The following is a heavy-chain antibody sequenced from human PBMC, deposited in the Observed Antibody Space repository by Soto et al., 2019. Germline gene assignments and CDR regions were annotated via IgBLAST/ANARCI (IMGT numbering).Heavy chain of an antibody. CDR3: ARGGTSGWLKGAYDV. CDR2: IIPMFGIP. CDR1: GGTLNKHA. V-gene: IGHV1-69*01. J-gene: IGHJ3*01. Sequence: QVRLVQSGAEVKKPGSSVKVSCKASGGTLNKHAITWVRRAPGEGLEWLGGIIPMFGIPNYSQKFQGRVTITADDSTNTSHMELTSLTSDDTAVYYCARGGTSGWLKGAYDVWGQGTMVTVSS. D-gene: IGHD6-19*01.